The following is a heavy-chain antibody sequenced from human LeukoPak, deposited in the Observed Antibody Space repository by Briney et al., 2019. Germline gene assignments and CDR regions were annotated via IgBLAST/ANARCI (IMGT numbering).Heavy chain of an antibody. CDR3: ARDSRGFDY. CDR2: IYSGGST. V-gene: IGHV3-53*04. Sequence: GGSLRLSCAASGFTFSTYSMNWVRQAPGKGLEWVSVIYSGGSTYYADSVKGRFTISRHNSKNTLYLQMNSLRAEDTAVYYCARDSRGFDYWGQGTLVTVSS. CDR1: GFTFSTYS. J-gene: IGHJ4*02.